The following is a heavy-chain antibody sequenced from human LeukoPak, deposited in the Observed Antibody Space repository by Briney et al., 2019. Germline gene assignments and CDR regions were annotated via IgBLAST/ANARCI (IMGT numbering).Heavy chain of an antibody. V-gene: IGHV1-69*13. CDR1: GGTFSSYA. D-gene: IGHD2-2*02. CDR3: ASSIVFCSSTSCYNAFDI. CDR2: IIPIFGTA. Sequence: ASVKVSCKASGGTFSSYAISWVRQAPGQGLEWMGGIIPIFGTANYAQKFQGRVTITADESTSTAYMELSSLRSEDAAVYYCASSIVFCSSTSCYNAFDIWGQGTMVTVSS. J-gene: IGHJ3*02.